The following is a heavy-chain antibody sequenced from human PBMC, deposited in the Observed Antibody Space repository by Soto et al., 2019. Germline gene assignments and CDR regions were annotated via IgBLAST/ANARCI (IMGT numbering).Heavy chain of an antibody. CDR3: ARMATFGSLNWFDP. CDR2: MNPGSGDT. V-gene: IGHV1-8*01. D-gene: IGHD3-10*01. J-gene: IGHJ5*02. CDR1: GYTFTNND. Sequence: ASVKVSCKASGYTFTNNDVTWVRQATGQGLEWMGWMNPGSGDTGYAQKFQGRVTMTRNISIATAYMELSSLRSEDTAIYYCARMATFGSLNWFDPWGQGTQSPSPQ.